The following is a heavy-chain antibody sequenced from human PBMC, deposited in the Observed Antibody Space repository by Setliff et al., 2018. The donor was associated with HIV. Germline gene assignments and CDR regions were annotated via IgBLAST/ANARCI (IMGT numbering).Heavy chain of an antibody. Sequence: SETLSLTCTVSGGSITGYYWTWIRQSAGKGLEWIGHIHITGNTDYNPSLKSRVTISVDTSKKHFSLKLSPLTAADTAVYYCARDFKRYNSPCRFDPWGQGILVTVPS. CDR3: ARDFKRYNSPCRFDP. CDR1: GGSITGYY. J-gene: IGHJ5*02. V-gene: IGHV4-4*07. D-gene: IGHD1-1*01. CDR2: IHITGNT.